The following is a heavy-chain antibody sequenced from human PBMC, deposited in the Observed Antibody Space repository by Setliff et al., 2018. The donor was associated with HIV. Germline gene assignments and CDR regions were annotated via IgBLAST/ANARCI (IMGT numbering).Heavy chain of an antibody. J-gene: IGHJ4*02. V-gene: IGHV3-11*04. CDR2: ISSRGSTI. CDR1: GLTFSDYY. D-gene: IGHD4-17*01. CDR3: ARSPYGDYGLDY. Sequence: LRLSCAASGLTFSDYYMSWIRQAPGKGLEWVSHISSRGSTIYYADSVKGRFTISRDNAKNSLYLQMNTLRAEDTAVYFCARSPYGDYGLDYWGQGTLVTVSS.